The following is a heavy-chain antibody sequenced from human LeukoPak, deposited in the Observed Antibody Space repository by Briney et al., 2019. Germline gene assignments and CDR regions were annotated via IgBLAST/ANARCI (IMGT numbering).Heavy chain of an antibody. CDR2: IIPIFAIV. Sequence: GSSVKVSCTASGGTLSSYALNWVRQAPGHGLEWIGRIIPIFAIVNYAQNFQGSVTITADKSTNTAYMELSSLRFEDTAFYYCARADSSGYSLDENLDYWGQGTLVTVSS. CDR1: GGTLSSYA. D-gene: IGHD3-22*01. J-gene: IGHJ4*02. CDR3: ARADSSGYSLDENLDY. V-gene: IGHV1-69*04.